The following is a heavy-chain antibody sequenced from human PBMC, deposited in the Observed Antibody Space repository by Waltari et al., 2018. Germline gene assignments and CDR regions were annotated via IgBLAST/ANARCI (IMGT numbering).Heavy chain of an antibody. V-gene: IGHV4-39*02. J-gene: IGHJ3*01. CDR3: ATYIGASIGTAAFDV. CDR2: MSYNGAT. CDR1: GGSITSNPPY. Sequence: QLQLQESGPGLGKPSETLSLTCIVSGGSITSNPPYWAWIRQPPGQGLEWIGTMSYNGATYSSPSLKSRVTLSRDTSKNHLSLKLGSVTAADTAVYYCATYIGASIGTAAFDVWGQGTMVTVSS. D-gene: IGHD5-12*01.